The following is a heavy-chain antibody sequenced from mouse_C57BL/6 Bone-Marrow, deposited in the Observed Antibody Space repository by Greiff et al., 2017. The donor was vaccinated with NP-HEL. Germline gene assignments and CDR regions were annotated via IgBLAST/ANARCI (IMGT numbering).Heavy chain of an antibody. D-gene: IGHD1-1*01. Sequence: QVQLKQPGAELVKPGASVKLSCKASGYTFTSYWMQWVKQRPGQGLEWIGEIDPSDSYTNYNQKFKGKATLTVDTSSRTAYMQLSSLTSEDSAVYYCAYYYGSSPYYVDYWGQGTTLTVSS. CDR3: AYYYGSSPYYVDY. CDR1: GYTFTSYW. CDR2: IDPSDSYT. J-gene: IGHJ2*01. V-gene: IGHV1-50*01.